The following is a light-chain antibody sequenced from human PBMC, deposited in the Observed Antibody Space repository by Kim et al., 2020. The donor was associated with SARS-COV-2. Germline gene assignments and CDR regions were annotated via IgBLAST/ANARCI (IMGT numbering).Light chain of an antibody. CDR1: TSSNGGNA. Sequence: GQRVTIYCSGTTSSNGGNAVNWYQHLPGTAPKVLIYNDHQRPSGVPDRFYGSKSGTSASLAISGLQSEDEADYYCGAWDDSLNGNVFGTGTQLTVL. CDR2: NDH. V-gene: IGLV1-44*01. J-gene: IGLJ1*01. CDR3: GAWDDSLNGNV.